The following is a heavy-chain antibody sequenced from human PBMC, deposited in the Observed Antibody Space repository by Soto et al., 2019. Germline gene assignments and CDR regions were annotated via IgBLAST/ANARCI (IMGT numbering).Heavy chain of an antibody. J-gene: IGHJ6*02. V-gene: IGHV4-39*01. CDR2: IYYSGST. D-gene: IGHD3-3*01. CDR1: GGSISSSSYY. Sequence: SETLSLTCTVSGGSISSSSYYWGWIRQPPGKGLEWIGSIYYSGSTYYNPSLKSRVTISVDTSKNQFSLKLSSVTAADTAVYYCARHVLRYYDLFSGQNYYYYGMDVWGQGTTVTVSS. CDR3: ARHVLRYYDLFSGQNYYYYGMDV.